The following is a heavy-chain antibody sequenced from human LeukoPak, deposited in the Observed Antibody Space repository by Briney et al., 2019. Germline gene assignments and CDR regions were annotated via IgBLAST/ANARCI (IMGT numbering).Heavy chain of an antibody. CDR1: GYTFTSNY. D-gene: IGHD3-10*01. Sequence: ASVKVSCKASGYTFTSNYIHWVRQAPGQGLEWMGWISAYNGNTNYAQKLQGRVTMTTDTSTSTAYMELRSLRSDDTAVYYCARGSPGTDYRLFDYWGQGTLVTVSS. CDR2: ISAYNGNT. V-gene: IGHV1-18*04. CDR3: ARGSPGTDYRLFDY. J-gene: IGHJ4*02.